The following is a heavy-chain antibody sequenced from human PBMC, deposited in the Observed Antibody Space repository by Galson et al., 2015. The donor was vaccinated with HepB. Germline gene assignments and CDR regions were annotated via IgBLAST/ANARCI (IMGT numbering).Heavy chain of an antibody. D-gene: IGHD3-10*01. J-gene: IGHJ4*02. CDR2: ISSSSSTI. CDR3: ARDLAFYGSGTPSGADY. V-gene: IGHV3-48*02. CDR1: GFTFSSYS. Sequence: SLRLSCAASGFTFSSYSMNWVRQAPGKGLEWVSYISSSSSTIYYADSVKGRFTISRDNAKNSLYLQMNSLRDEDTAVYYCARDLAFYGSGTPSGADYCGQGTLLTVSS.